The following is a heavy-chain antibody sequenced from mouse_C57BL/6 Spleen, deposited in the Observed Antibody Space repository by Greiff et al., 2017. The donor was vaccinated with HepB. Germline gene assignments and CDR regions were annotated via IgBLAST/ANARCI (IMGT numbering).Heavy chain of an antibody. CDR2: IRNKANGYTT. V-gene: IGHV7-3*01. CDR1: GFTFTDYY. J-gene: IGHJ1*03. CDR3: ARRGYFDV. Sequence: EVKLVESGGGLVQPGGSLSLSCAASGFTFTDYYMSWVRQPPGKALEWLGFIRNKANGYTTEYSASVKGRFTISRDNSQSILYLQMNALRAEDSATYYCARRGYFDVWGTGTTVTVSS.